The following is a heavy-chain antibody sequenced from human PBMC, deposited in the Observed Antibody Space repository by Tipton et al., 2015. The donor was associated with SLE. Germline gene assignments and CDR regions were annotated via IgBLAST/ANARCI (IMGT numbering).Heavy chain of an antibody. D-gene: IGHD3-16*02. J-gene: IGHJ4*02. V-gene: IGHV3-33*01. CDR1: GFTFSRFG. CDR3: ARSAPYDYIWGTYLAYFDY. CDR2: IWYDGNIV. Sequence: SLRLSCAASGFTFSRFGMHWVRQAPGKGLEWVAVIWYDGNIVYHAGALKGRFTISRDNSKNSLYLQMNSPRVEDTAVYYCARSAPYDYIWGTYLAYFDYWGQGTLVTVSS.